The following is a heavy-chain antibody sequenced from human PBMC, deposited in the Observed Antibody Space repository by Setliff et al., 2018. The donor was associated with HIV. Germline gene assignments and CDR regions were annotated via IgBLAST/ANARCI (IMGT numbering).Heavy chain of an antibody. V-gene: IGHV5-51*01. CDR1: GYSFTSYW. CDR2: IYPGDSNT. D-gene: IGHD2-2*01. Sequence: GESLKISCKGSGYSFTSYWIGWVRQMPGKGLEWMGIIYPGDSNTRYSPSFQGQVTISADKSISTAYLQWTTLKASDSAMYYCARPRGNDYAGSGFDNWGQGTLVTVSS. J-gene: IGHJ4*02. CDR3: ARPRGNDYAGSGFDN.